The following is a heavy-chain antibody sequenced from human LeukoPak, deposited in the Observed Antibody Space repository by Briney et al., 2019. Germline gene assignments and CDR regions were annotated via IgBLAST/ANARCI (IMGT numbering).Heavy chain of an antibody. CDR1: GFTVSSNY. J-gene: IGHJ4*02. CDR3: ARVPLVGATTLYYFDY. V-gene: IGHV3-53*01. Sequence: GGSLRLSCAASGFTVSSNYMSWVRQAPGKGLEWVSVIYSGGNTYYADSVKGRFTISRDNSKNTLYLQMNSLRAEDTAVYYCARVPLVGATTLYYFDYGGQGTLVTVSS. D-gene: IGHD1-26*01. CDR2: IYSGGNT.